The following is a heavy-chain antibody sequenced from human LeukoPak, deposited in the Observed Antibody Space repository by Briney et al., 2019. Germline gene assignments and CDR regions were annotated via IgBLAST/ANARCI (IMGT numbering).Heavy chain of an antibody. D-gene: IGHD3-10*01. Sequence: PGGSLRLSCAASGFTFSSYAMSWVRQAPGKGLEWVSAISGSGGSTYYADSVKGRFTISRNNSKNTLYLQMNSLRAEDTAVYYCAKLELLWFGELSDWGQGTLVTVSS. CDR3: AKLELLWFGELSD. V-gene: IGHV3-23*01. CDR1: GFTFSSYA. CDR2: ISGSGGST. J-gene: IGHJ4*02.